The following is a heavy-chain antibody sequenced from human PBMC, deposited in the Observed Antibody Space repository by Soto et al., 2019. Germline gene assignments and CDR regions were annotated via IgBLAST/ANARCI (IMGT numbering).Heavy chain of an antibody. J-gene: IGHJ4*02. CDR3: ARVVQPLIAYYFDY. V-gene: IGHV3-11*06. Sequence: GSLRLSCAASGFTFSDYYMSWIRQAPGKGLEWVSYISSSGSYTNYADSVKGRFTISRDNAKNSLYLQMNSLRAEDTAVYYCARVVQPLIAYYFDYWGQGTLVTVSS. CDR1: GFTFSDYY. D-gene: IGHD1-1*01. CDR2: ISSSGSYT.